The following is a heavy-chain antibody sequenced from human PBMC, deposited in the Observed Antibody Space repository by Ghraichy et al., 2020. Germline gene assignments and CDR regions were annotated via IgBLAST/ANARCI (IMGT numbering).Heavy chain of an antibody. D-gene: IGHD5-18*01. CDR3: ATAGYSYGGGPGGDY. Sequence: GESLNISCAASGFSFSSYAMTWVRQAPGKGLEWVSAISGSGGSTYYADSVKGRFTISRDNSKNTLYLQMNSLRAEDTAVYYCATAGYSYGGGPGGDYWGQGTLVTVSS. V-gene: IGHV3-23*01. CDR2: ISGSGGST. J-gene: IGHJ4*02. CDR1: GFSFSSYA.